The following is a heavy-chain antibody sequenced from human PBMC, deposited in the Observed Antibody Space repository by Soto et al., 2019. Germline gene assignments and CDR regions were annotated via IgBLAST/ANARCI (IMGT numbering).Heavy chain of an antibody. V-gene: IGHV4-59*01. D-gene: IGHD3-22*01. J-gene: IGHJ5*02. CDR3: ARRNYYDSSGYLRFNWFDP. Sequence: PSETLSLTCTVSGDSISSYYWSWIRQPPGKGLEWIGHVYYTGSTSYNPSLKSRVTISADTSKNQFSLKLSSVTAADTAVYYCARRNYYDSSGYLRFNWFDPWGQGTLVTVSS. CDR1: GDSISSYY. CDR2: VYYTGST.